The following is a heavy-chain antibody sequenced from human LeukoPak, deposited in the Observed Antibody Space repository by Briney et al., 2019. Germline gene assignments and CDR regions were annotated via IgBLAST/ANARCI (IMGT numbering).Heavy chain of an antibody. Sequence: GGSLRLSCAASGFTFSSCWMNWVRQAPGKGLEWVANIKQDGSEKYYVDSVKGRFTISRDNAKNSLYLQMNSLRAEDTAVYYCAREAYGSGNYPFDFWGQGTLVTVSS. CDR2: IKQDGSEK. CDR1: GFTFSSCW. CDR3: AREAYGSGNYPFDF. V-gene: IGHV3-7*01. J-gene: IGHJ4*02. D-gene: IGHD3-10*01.